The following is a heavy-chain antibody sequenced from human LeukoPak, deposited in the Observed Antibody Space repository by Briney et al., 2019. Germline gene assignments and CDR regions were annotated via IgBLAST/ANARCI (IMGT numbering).Heavy chain of an antibody. V-gene: IGHV4-38-2*02. CDR2: IYHSGST. CDR3: ARVEVDYYDRGGYFDY. D-gene: IGHD3-22*01. J-gene: IGHJ4*02. Sequence: SETLSLTCTVSGYSISSGYYWGWIRQPPGKGLEWIGSIYHSGSTYYNPSLKSRVTISVDTSKNQFSLKLSSVTAADTAVYYCARVEVDYYDRGGYFDYWGQGTLVTVSS. CDR1: GYSISSGYY.